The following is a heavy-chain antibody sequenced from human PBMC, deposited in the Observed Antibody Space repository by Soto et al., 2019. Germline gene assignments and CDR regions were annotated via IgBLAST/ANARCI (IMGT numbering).Heavy chain of an antibody. CDR2: IYSGGST. Sequence: EVQLVESGGGLVQPGGSLRLSCAASGFTVSSNYMSWVRQAPGKGLEWVSVIYSGGSTYYADSVKGRFTISRDNSKNTLYLQMNSLRAEDSAVYYCARDRSGYDPSQFDYWGQGNLVTVSS. D-gene: IGHD5-12*01. V-gene: IGHV3-66*01. J-gene: IGHJ4*02. CDR3: ARDRSGYDPSQFDY. CDR1: GFTVSSNY.